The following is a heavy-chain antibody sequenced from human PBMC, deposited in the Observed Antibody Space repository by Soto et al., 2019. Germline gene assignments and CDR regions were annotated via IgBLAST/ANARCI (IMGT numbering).Heavy chain of an antibody. D-gene: IGHD6-13*01. CDR3: TRTRSGHSNVF. V-gene: IGHV3-74*01. Sequence: GGSLRLSCAASGFTFSSYWMNWVRQAPGKGLVWVSRINSDGSSTSYAGSVEGRFTISRDNAKNTLYLQMNSLSAADTAVYYCTRTRSGHSNVFGGQGTLVTVSS. CDR2: INSDGSST. J-gene: IGHJ4*02. CDR1: GFTFSSYW.